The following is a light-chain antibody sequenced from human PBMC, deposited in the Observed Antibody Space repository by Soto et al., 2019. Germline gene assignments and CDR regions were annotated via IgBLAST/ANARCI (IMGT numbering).Light chain of an antibody. V-gene: IGLV2-14*01. Sequence: QSALTQPASVSGSPGQSITVSCTGASSDVGGFDYVSWYQQHPGKAPKLMIYDVSNRPSGVSNRFSGSKSGNTASLTISGLQAEDEADYYCSSYTSSRPLVVFGGGTKVTVL. J-gene: IGLJ2*01. CDR2: DVS. CDR1: SSDVGGFDY. CDR3: SSYTSSRPLVV.